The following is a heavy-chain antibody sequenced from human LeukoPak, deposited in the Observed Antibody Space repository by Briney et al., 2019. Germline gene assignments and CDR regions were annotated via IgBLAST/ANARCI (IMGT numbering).Heavy chain of an antibody. Sequence: PGGSLSLSCSHHGFTLSSYWTHWVRPAPGNWLVWVSRINRDGSSTSYADSVKGRFSISRDDAKNTLYLQMNSRRAEYTAVYYCARVNFKTMVRGLANWFDPWGQGTLVTVSS. D-gene: IGHD3-10*01. CDR2: INRDGSST. CDR1: GFTLSSYW. J-gene: IGHJ5*02. V-gene: IGHV3-74*01. CDR3: ARVNFKTMVRGLANWFDP.